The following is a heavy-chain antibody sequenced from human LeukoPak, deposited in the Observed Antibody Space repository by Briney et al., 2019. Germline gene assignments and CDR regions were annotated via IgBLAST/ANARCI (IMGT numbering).Heavy chain of an antibody. J-gene: IGHJ5*02. Sequence: PSETLSLTCAVSGGSISSSNWWSWVRQPPGKGLEWIGEIYHSGSTNYNPSLKSRVTISVDKSKNQFSLKLSSVTAADTAVYYCAVAVAGRRGWFDPWGQGTLVTVSS. D-gene: IGHD6-19*01. CDR3: AVAVAGRRGWFDP. V-gene: IGHV4-4*02. CDR1: GGSISSSNW. CDR2: IYHSGST.